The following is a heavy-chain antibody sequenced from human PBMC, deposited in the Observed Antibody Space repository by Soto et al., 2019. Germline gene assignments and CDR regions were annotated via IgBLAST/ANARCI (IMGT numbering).Heavy chain of an antibody. D-gene: IGHD2-15*01. V-gene: IGHV3-23*01. Sequence: GASVKVSCVGSGFTFGNYAMSWVRQAPGKGLEWVSSITGIDGRTYYADSVKGRFTISRDNPKNTLYLQMNNLRAEDTAMFYCAKDRGPYCSGGICYPPSWFDPWGQGTQVTVSS. CDR2: ITGIDGRT. J-gene: IGHJ5*02. CDR1: GFTFGNYA. CDR3: AKDRGPYCSGGICYPPSWFDP.